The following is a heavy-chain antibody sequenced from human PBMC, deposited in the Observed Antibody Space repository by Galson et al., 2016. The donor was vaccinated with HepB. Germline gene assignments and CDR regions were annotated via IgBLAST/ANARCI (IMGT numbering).Heavy chain of an antibody. Sequence: SLRLSCAVSGFIFSDYAMHWVRQAPGKGLEWVAVISYDGSEEFYADSLKGRFTISRDNSRDTLYLQMNSLRPEDTAVYYCTEDPQLYVTRGVWDNWGQGALVTVSS. D-gene: IGHD3-10*01. J-gene: IGHJ4*02. V-gene: IGHV3-30*07. CDR1: GFIFSDYA. CDR3: TEDPQLYVTRGVWDN. CDR2: ISYDGSEE.